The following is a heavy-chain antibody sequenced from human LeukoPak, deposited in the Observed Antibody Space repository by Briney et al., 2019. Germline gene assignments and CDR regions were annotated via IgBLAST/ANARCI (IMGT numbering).Heavy chain of an antibody. J-gene: IGHJ4*02. CDR1: GGTFSSYA. V-gene: IGHV1-69*04. D-gene: IGHD5-18*01. Sequence: SVKVSCKASGGTFSSYAISWVRQAPGPELEWMGRIIPILGIANYAQKFQGRVTITADKSTSTAYMELSSLRSEDTAVYYCAREARRIQLWFDYWGQGTLVTVSS. CDR2: IIPILGIA. CDR3: AREARRIQLWFDY.